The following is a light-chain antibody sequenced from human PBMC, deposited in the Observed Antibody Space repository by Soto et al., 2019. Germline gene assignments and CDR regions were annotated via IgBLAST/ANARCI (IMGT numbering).Light chain of an antibody. CDR3: QQYGRSPPYA. CDR2: GAS. Sequence: EIVLTQSPGTLSLSPGERATLSCRASQSVSISYLAWYQQKPGQAPRLLIYGASSRATGIPDRFSGSGSGTDFTLTISRLEPEDFAVYYCQQYGRSPPYAFGQGTKLEIK. V-gene: IGKV3-20*01. CDR1: QSVSISY. J-gene: IGKJ2*01.